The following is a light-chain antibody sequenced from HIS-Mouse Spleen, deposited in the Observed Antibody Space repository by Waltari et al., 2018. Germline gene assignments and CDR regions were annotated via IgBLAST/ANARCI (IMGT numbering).Light chain of an antibody. CDR3: CSYAGSYPVV. Sequence: QSALTQPRSVSGSPGQSVTISCPGTSSDVGGYNYVAWYQQHPGKAPKLMIYDVSNRPSGVPDRFSGSKSGNTASLTISGLQAEDEADYYCCSYAGSYPVVFGGGTKLTVL. J-gene: IGLJ2*01. CDR1: SSDVGGYNY. CDR2: DVS. V-gene: IGLV2-11*01.